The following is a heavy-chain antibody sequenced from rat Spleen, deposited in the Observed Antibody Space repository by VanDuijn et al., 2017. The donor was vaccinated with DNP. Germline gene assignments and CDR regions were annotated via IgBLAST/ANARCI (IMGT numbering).Heavy chain of an antibody. CDR1: GFTFTDYN. D-gene: IGHD5-1*01. Sequence: EVQLVESGGGLVQPGRSLKLSCAASGFTFTDYNMAWVRQAPKKGLEWVATISHGGSATYYRDSVKGRFTISRDNAKSTLYLQMNSLRSEDMATYYCARWGTGNWDYWGQGVMVTVSS. V-gene: IGHV5-7*01. CDR3: ARWGTGNWDY. CDR2: ISHGGSAT. J-gene: IGHJ2*01.